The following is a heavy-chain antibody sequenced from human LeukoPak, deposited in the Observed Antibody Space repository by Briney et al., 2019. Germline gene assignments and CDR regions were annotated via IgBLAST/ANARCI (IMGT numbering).Heavy chain of an antibody. CDR1: GFTFSAYS. Sequence: GGSLRLSCAASGFTFSAYSMNWVRQAPGKGLEWVSVIYGSGSTYYTDSVKGRFTISRDNSKNTLYLQMNSLRAGDTAVYYCARETSGSAGYWGQGTLVTVSS. D-gene: IGHD5-12*01. CDR2: IYGSGST. V-gene: IGHV3-53*01. J-gene: IGHJ4*02. CDR3: ARETSGSAGY.